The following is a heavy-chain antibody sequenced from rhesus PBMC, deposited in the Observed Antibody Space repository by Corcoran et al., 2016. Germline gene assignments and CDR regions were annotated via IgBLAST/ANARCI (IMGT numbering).Heavy chain of an antibody. J-gene: IGHJ1*01. D-gene: IGHD6-13*01. CDR1: GGSLRDYSY. CDR2: IYGGSGGT. CDR3: VWSSSLSDR. V-gene: IGHV4-106*01. Sequence: VQLQESGPGLVTPSETLSLPCAGPGGSLRDYSYRHLLGPAPGEGLQWIGTIYGGSGGTNYNPSLNNRVTIAIDTSKNQFSLKLRSGTAADTAVYYCVWSSSLSDRWAQGVLVTVSS.